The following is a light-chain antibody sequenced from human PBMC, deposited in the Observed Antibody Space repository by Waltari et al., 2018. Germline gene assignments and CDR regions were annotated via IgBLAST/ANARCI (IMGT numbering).Light chain of an antibody. CDR1: QSISSW. Sequence: DIQMTQSPSTLSASVGDRVTIACRASQSISSWLAWYQQKPGKAPKLLIYKASTLESGGPSRFSGSGSGTEFTLTISSLQPDDFATYYCQHYNTYSRSITFGQGTRLEIQ. V-gene: IGKV1-5*03. J-gene: IGKJ5*01. CDR3: QHYNTYSRSIT. CDR2: KAS.